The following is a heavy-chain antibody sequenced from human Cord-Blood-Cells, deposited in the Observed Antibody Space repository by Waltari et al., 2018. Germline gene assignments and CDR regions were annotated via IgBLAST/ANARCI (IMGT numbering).Heavy chain of an antibody. CDR3: ARGRVYDIVVVPAAKGAFDI. V-gene: IGHV4-38-2*02. Sequence: QVQLQESGPGLVKPSETLSLTCTVSGYSISSGYSWGWIRKPPGKGLEWIGSIYHSGSTYYNPSLKSRVTISLDTSRNQFSLKLSSVTAADTAVYYCARGRVYDIVVVPAAKGAFDIWGQGTMVTVSS. CDR1: GYSISSGYS. CDR2: IYHSGST. D-gene: IGHD2-2*01. J-gene: IGHJ3*02.